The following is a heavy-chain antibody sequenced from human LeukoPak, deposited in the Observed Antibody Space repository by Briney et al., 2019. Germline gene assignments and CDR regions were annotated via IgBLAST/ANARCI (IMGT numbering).Heavy chain of an antibody. D-gene: IGHD3-22*01. Sequence: GGSLRLSCAASGFTFSNYAMSWVRQAPGKGLEWVSTISGSGGSTYYADSVKGRFTISRDNSKNTLYLQMNPLTAEDTAVYYCAKDHHDSSGYADYWGQGTLVTVSS. CDR3: AKDHHDSSGYADY. CDR2: ISGSGGST. J-gene: IGHJ4*02. V-gene: IGHV3-23*01. CDR1: GFTFSNYA.